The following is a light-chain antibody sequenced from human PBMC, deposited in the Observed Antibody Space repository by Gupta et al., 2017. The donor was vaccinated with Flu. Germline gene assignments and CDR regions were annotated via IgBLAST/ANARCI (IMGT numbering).Light chain of an antibody. Sequence: DIVMTQSPDSLSVSLGERATINCRSSQTLFYDSNNKNFLAWYQQKQGQPPKLLIYWASTRQLGVPDGFRGSGSGTNFTLTINNLQAEDVAFYYWQQEFSPYTFGGGTKLEIE. CDR1: QTLFYDSNNKNF. CDR2: WAS. J-gene: IGKJ4*01. V-gene: IGKV4-1*01. CDR3: QQEFSPYT.